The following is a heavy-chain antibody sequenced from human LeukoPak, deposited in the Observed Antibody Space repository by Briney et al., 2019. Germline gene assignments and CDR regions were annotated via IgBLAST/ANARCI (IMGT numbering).Heavy chain of an antibody. Sequence: SETLSLTCAVFGASISSSNWLSWVRQPPGKGLEWIGEIYHSGSTNYNPSLKSRVTISVDNSKNQFSLKMSSMTAADTAVYYCAPRRLRLRSFDPWGQGTLVTVSS. D-gene: IGHD5-12*01. CDR2: IYHSGST. CDR1: GASISSSNW. V-gene: IGHV4-4*02. J-gene: IGHJ5*02. CDR3: APRRLRLRSFDP.